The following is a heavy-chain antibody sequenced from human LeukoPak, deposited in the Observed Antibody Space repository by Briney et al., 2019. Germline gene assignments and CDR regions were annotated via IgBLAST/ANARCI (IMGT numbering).Heavy chain of an antibody. Sequence: GGSLRLSCAASGFTFSSYGMHWVRQAPGKGLEWVAVISYDGSNKYYADSVKGRFTISRDNSKNTLYLQMNSLRAEDTAVYYCAKEDYDSSGYYYYRFDYWGQGTLVTVPS. D-gene: IGHD3-22*01. CDR1: GFTFSSYG. CDR2: ISYDGSNK. CDR3: AKEDYDSSGYYYYRFDY. J-gene: IGHJ4*02. V-gene: IGHV3-30*18.